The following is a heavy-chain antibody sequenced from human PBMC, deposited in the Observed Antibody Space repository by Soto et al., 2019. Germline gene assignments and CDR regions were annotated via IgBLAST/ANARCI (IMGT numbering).Heavy chain of an antibody. V-gene: IGHV4-61*01. Sequence: QVQLQESGPGLVKPSETLSVTCTVSGGSVSSRSHFWSWIQQPPGGGLQWIGYIFYSGSTNYNPSLKSRATLSVDTSRNQFSLRLTSVTAADTAFYYCARYDAESGSNKIDPWGQGTLVTVSS. J-gene: IGHJ5*02. D-gene: IGHD5-12*01. CDR3: ARYDAESGSNKIDP. CDR1: GGSVSSRSHF. CDR2: IFYSGST.